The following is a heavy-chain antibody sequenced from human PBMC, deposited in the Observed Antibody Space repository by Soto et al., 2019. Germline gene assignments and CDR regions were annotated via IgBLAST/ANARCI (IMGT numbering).Heavy chain of an antibody. Sequence: TSETLSLTCTVSGGSISSYYWSWIRQPPGKGLEWIGYIYYSGSTNYNPSLKSRDTISVDTSKNQFSLKLSSVTAADTAVYYCARNGAVTTDFDYWGQGTLVTVSS. J-gene: IGHJ4*02. D-gene: IGHD4-4*01. CDR1: GGSISSYY. CDR2: IYYSGST. V-gene: IGHV4-59*01. CDR3: ARNGAVTTDFDY.